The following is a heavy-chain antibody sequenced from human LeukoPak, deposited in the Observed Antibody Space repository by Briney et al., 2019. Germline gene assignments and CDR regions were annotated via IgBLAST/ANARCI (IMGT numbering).Heavy chain of an antibody. D-gene: IGHD6-13*01. CDR2: INWNGGIT. CDR1: GFTFDDYG. J-gene: IGHJ5*02. CDR3: ARAGDSSSWCDNWFDP. V-gene: IGHV3-20*04. Sequence: GGSLRLSCAASGFTFDDYGMSWVRQAPGKGLEWVSGINWNGGITGYADSVKGRFTISRDNAKNSLYLQMNSLRAEDTALYYCARAGDSSSWCDNWFDPWGEGTVVSVSS.